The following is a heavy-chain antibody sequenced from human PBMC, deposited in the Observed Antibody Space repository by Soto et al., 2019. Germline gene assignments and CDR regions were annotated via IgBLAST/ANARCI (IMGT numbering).Heavy chain of an antibody. J-gene: IGHJ5*02. D-gene: IGHD6-13*01. CDR3: ARDALIAAAGTIMDWFDP. CDR1: GFTFSRYG. CDR2: IWYDGSNK. V-gene: IGHV3-33*01. Sequence: QVQLVESGGGVVQPGRSLRLSCAASGFTFSRYGMHWVRQAPGKGLEWVAVIWYDGSNKYYADSVKGRFTISRDNSKNTLYLQMNILRAEDTAVYYCARDALIAAAGTIMDWFDPWGQGTLVTVSS.